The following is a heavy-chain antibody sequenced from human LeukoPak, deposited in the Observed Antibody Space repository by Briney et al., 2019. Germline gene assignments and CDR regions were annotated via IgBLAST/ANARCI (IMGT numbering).Heavy chain of an antibody. Sequence: GGSLRLSCAASGFTFSSYAMSWVRQAPGKGLEWVSGISGSGASTYYADSVEGRFTISRDNSKNTFYLLMNSLRAEDTAVYYCATLGGRQWETQAAFDIWGQGTMVTVSS. CDR2: ISGSGAST. CDR3: ATLGGRQWETQAAFDI. CDR1: GFTFSSYA. J-gene: IGHJ3*02. V-gene: IGHV3-23*01. D-gene: IGHD1-26*01.